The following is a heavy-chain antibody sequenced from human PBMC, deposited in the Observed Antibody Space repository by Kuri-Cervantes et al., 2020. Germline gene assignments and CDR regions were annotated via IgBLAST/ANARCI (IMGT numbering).Heavy chain of an antibody. CDR3: ARPNPVGTVGD. V-gene: IGHV4-30-2*03. D-gene: IGHD5-18*01. Sequence: SQTLSLTGAVSGGSISSGSYSWSWIRQPPGKCLEWIGYIYHSESTYYNPSLKSRVTISVDTSKNQFSLKLSSVTAADTAVYYCARPNPVGTVGDWGQGTLVTVSS. J-gene: IGHJ4*02. CDR1: GGSISSGSYS. CDR2: IYHSEST.